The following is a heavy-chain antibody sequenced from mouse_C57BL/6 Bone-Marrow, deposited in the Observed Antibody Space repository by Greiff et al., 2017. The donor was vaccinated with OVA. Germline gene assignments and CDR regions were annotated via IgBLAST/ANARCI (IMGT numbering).Heavy chain of an antibody. CDR1: GFSLTSYG. CDR2: IWRGGST. V-gene: IGHV2-5*01. D-gene: IGHD2-5*01. J-gene: IGHJ4*01. CDR3: AIYSNLMDY. Sequence: LQESGPGLVQPSQSLSITCTVSGFSLTSYGVHWVRQSPGKGLEWLGVIWRGGSTDYNEAFMSRLSITKDNSKSQVFFKMNSLQADDTAIYYCAIYSNLMDYWGQGTSVTVSS.